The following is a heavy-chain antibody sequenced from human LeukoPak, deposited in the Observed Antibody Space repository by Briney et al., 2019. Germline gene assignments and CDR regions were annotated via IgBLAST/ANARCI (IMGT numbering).Heavy chain of an antibody. Sequence: GESLKISCKGSGYSFTSYWIGWVGQMPGKGLEWMGIVYPSDSDTSYSPSFQGQVTISTDKSMSTLYLQMNSLRAADTALYYCARHTYYYDSRGQANWDFDYWGQGTLVTVSS. CDR1: GYSFTSYW. D-gene: IGHD3-22*01. V-gene: IGHV5-51*01. J-gene: IGHJ4*02. CDR2: VYPSDSDT. CDR3: ARHTYYYDSRGQANWDFDY.